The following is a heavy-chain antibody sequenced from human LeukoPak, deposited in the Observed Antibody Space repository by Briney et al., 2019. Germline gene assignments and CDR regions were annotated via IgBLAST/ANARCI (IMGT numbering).Heavy chain of an antibody. D-gene: IGHD6-13*01. J-gene: IGHJ6*02. CDR3: ARDRSPLDYGMDV. Sequence: GRSLRLSCAASGFTFSSYGMHWVRQAPGKGLEWVAVISYDGSNKYYADSVKGRFTISRDNSKNTLYLQMNSLRAEDTAVYYCARDRSPLDYGMDVWGQGTTVTVSS. V-gene: IGHV3-30*03. CDR1: GFTFSSYG. CDR2: ISYDGSNK.